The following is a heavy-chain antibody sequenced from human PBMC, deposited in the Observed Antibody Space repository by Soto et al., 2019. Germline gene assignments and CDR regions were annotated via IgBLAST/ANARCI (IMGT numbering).Heavy chain of an antibody. CDR2: ISYHGSLK. CDR1: GFTFDSHT. Sequence: QVQLVESGGGVVHPGRSLRLSCAASGFTFDSHTLNWVRQAPGKGLEWLALISYHGSLKHVTDSVKGRFTISRDNGKNTLFLEMDSLTSEDTAIYYCARTYSSSWNYFDYWGQGTLVTASA. V-gene: IGHV3-30*03. J-gene: IGHJ4*02. D-gene: IGHD2-2*01. CDR3: ARTYSSSWNYFDY.